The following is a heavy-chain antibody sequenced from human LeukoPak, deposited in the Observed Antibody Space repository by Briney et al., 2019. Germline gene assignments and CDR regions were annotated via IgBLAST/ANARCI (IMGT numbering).Heavy chain of an antibody. CDR1: GFTFSSSA. CDR3: AKGHVREQWLVNPDY. V-gene: IGHV3-23*01. Sequence: PGGSLRLSCAASGFTFSSSATTWVRQGPGKGLEWVSTITGSDSSTYYADSVKGRFTISRDFSKNTVHLQMNSLGVEDTAVYYCAKGHVREQWLVNPDYWGQGTLVTVSS. D-gene: IGHD6-19*01. CDR2: ITGSDSST. J-gene: IGHJ4*02.